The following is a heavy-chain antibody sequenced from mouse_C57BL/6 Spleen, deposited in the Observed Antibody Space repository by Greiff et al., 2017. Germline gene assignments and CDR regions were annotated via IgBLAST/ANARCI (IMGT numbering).Heavy chain of an antibody. J-gene: IGHJ4*01. D-gene: IGHD1-1*01. CDR1: GFTFSDYY. V-gene: IGHV5-12*01. Sequence: EVKLQESGGGLVQPGGSLKLSCAASGFTFSDYYMYWVRQTPEKRLEWVAYISNGGGSTYYPDTVKGRFTISRDNAKNTLYLQMSRLKSEDTAMYYCARRYYYGYAMDYWGQGTSVTVSS. CDR3: ARRYYYGYAMDY. CDR2: ISNGGGST.